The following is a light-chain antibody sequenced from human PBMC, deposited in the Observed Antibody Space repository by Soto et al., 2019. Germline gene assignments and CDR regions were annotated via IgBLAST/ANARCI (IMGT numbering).Light chain of an antibody. V-gene: IGLV2-8*01. CDR2: EVT. Sequence: QSALTQPPSASGSPGQSVTISCTGTSNDVGGYNYVSWYQQHPGKAPKLMIYEVTKRPSGVPDRFSVSKSGNTASLTVSGLQAEDEADYYCSSYAGSSTWVFGTGTKLTVL. CDR1: SNDVGGYNY. J-gene: IGLJ1*01. CDR3: SSYAGSSTWV.